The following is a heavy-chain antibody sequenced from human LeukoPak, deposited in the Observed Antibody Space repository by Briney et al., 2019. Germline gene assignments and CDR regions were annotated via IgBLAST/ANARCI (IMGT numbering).Heavy chain of an antibody. Sequence: GGSLRLSCAASGFSIADYWMHGVRQTPGEGLVWVSHNSPDGNSVRYADSVRGRFTISRDNAKNTLYLQMNSLRADDTAVYYCARDDVGPTAFDFWGQGTLVTVSS. J-gene: IGHJ4*02. CDR3: ARDDVGPTAFDF. D-gene: IGHD2-2*01. CDR2: NSPDGNSV. CDR1: GFSIADYW. V-gene: IGHV3-74*01.